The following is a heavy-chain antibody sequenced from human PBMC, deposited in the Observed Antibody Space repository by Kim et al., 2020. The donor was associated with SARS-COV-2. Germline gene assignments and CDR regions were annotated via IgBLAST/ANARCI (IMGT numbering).Heavy chain of an antibody. D-gene: IGHD1-26*01. Sequence: SETLSLTCTVSGGSISSSSYYWGWIRQPPGKGLEWIGSIYYSGSTYYNPSLKSRVTISVDTSKNQFSLKLSSVTAADTAVYYCARHEWELLLYYFDYWGQGTLVTVSS. V-gene: IGHV4-39*01. J-gene: IGHJ4*02. CDR2: IYYSGST. CDR3: ARHEWELLLYYFDY. CDR1: GGSISSSSYY.